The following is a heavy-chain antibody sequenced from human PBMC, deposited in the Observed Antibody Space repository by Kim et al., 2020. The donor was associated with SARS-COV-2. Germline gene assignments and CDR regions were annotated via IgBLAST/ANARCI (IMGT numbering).Heavy chain of an antibody. CDR3: ANTPRPRGGYGIDY. V-gene: IGHV4-34*01. CDR1: GGSFSGYY. Sequence: SETLSLTCAVYGGSFSGYYWSWIRQPPGKGLEWIGEINHSGSTNYNPSLKSRVTISVDTSKNQFSLKLSSVTAADTAVYYCANTPRPRGGYGIDYWGQGTLVTVSS. J-gene: IGHJ4*02. CDR2: INHSGST. D-gene: IGHD5-18*01.